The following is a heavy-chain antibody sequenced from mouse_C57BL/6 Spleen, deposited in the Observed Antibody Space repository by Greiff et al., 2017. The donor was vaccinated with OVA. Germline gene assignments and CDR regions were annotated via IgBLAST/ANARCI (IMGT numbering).Heavy chain of an antibody. CDR1: GYSITSGYY. Sequence: ESGPGLVKPSQSLSLTCSVTGYSITSGYYWNWIRQFPGNKLEWMGYISYDGSNNYNPSLKNRISITRDTSKNQFFLKLNSVTTEDTATYYCAREGITTDYFDYWGQGTTLTVSS. J-gene: IGHJ2*01. D-gene: IGHD1-1*01. V-gene: IGHV3-6*01. CDR3: AREGITTDYFDY. CDR2: ISYDGSN.